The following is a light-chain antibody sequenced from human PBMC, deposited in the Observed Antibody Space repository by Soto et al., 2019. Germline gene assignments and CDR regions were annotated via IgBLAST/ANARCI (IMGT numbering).Light chain of an antibody. Sequence: QPVLTQPPSVSGAPGQRVTISCTGSSSNIGAGYDVHWYQQLPGTAPKLLIYGNSNRPSGVPDRFSGSKSGTSASLAITGLQAEDEADYYCHSYDSSLSGSYVFGTGTKVTVL. V-gene: IGLV1-40*01. CDR1: SSNIGAGYD. CDR2: GNS. J-gene: IGLJ1*01. CDR3: HSYDSSLSGSYV.